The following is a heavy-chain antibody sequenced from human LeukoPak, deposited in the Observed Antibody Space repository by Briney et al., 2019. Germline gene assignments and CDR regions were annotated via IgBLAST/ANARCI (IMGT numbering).Heavy chain of an antibody. CDR1: GFTFSSYA. V-gene: IGHV3-23*01. CDR2: ISGSGGST. D-gene: IGHD3-22*01. Sequence: GGSLRLSCAASGFTFSSYAMSWVRQAPGKGLEWVSAISGSGGSTYYADSVKGRFTISRDNSKNTLYLQMNSLRAEDTAVYYCAKDQAGRPITMIVVVTNFDYWGQGTLVTVSS. J-gene: IGHJ4*02. CDR3: AKDQAGRPITMIVVVTNFDY.